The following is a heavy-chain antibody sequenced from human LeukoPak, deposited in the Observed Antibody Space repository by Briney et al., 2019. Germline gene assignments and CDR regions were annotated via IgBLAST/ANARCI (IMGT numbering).Heavy chain of an antibody. CDR2: INPNSGGT. Sequence: GSVKVSCKASGYTFTGYYMHWVRQAPGQGLEWMGWINPNSGGTNYAQKFQGRVTMTRDTSISTAYMELSRLRSDDTAVYYCARGRVLLWFGASLYYFDYWGQGTLVTVSS. CDR3: ARGRVLLWFGASLYYFDY. V-gene: IGHV1-2*02. CDR1: GYTFTGYY. D-gene: IGHD3-10*01. J-gene: IGHJ4*02.